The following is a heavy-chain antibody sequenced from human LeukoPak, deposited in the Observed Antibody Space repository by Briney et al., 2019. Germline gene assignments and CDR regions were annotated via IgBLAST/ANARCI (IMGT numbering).Heavy chain of an antibody. CDR3: ARVGDYGDLNWFDP. CDR1: GYTFTNYG. J-gene: IGHJ5*02. CDR2: ISTYNGYT. Sequence: VASVKVSCKASGYTFTNYGISWVRQAPGQGLEWLGWISTYNGYTNYAQNLQGRVTMTTDTSTSTAYMELRSLSSDDTAVYYCARVGDYGDLNWFDPWGQGTLVTVSS. V-gene: IGHV1-18*01. D-gene: IGHD4-17*01.